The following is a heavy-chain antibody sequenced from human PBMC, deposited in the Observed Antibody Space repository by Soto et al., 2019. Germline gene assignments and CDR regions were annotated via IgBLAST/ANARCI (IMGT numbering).Heavy chain of an antibody. CDR2: IWYDGSNK. CDR1: GFTFSSYG. CDR3: ARERVYSYGDYYYYGMDV. D-gene: IGHD5-18*01. J-gene: IGHJ6*02. Sequence: QVQLVESGGGVVQPGRSLRLSCAASGFTFSSYGMHWVRQAPGKWLEWVAVIWYDGSNKYYADSVKGRFTISRDNSKNTLYLQMNSLRAEDTAVYYCARERVYSYGDYYYYGMDVWGQGTTVTVSS. V-gene: IGHV3-33*01.